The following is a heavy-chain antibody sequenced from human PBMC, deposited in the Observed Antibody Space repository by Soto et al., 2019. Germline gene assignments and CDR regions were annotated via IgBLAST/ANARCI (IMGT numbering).Heavy chain of an antibody. CDR1: GFTFSSYS. Sequence: EVQLVESGGGLVKPGGSLRLSCVASGFTFSSYSMNWVRQAPGKGLEWVSSISSSSSYIYYADSVKGRFTISRDNAKNSLNLPMNSLRDEDTALYYCARGIYCSGGSCYLDYWGQGTLFTVSS. D-gene: IGHD2-15*01. CDR3: ARGIYCSGGSCYLDY. J-gene: IGHJ4*02. V-gene: IGHV3-21*01. CDR2: ISSSSSYI.